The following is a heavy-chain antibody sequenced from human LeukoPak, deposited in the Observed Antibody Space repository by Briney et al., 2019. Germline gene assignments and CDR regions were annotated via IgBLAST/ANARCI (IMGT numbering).Heavy chain of an antibody. J-gene: IGHJ4*02. V-gene: IGHV3-30*18. CDR2: ISYDGSNK. CDR1: GFTFSSYS. CDR3: VKPDWAAAGGIPKFFDY. Sequence: GGSLRLSCAASGFTFSSYSMNWVRQAPGKGLEWVAVISYDGSNKYYADSVKGRFTISRDNSKNTLYLQMNSLRAEDTAVYYCVKPDWAAAGGIPKFFDYWGQGTLVTVSS. D-gene: IGHD6-13*01.